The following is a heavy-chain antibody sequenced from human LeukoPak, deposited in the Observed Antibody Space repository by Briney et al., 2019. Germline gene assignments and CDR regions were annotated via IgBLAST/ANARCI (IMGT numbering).Heavy chain of an antibody. CDR3: AREGPSFWSGPDYGMDV. J-gene: IGHJ6*02. V-gene: IGHV4-61*01. CDR2: IYYSGST. Sequence: SETLSLTCTVSGGSVSSGSYYWSWIRQPPGKGLEWIGYIYYSGSTNYNPSLKSRVTISVDTSKNQFSLKLSSVTAADMAVYYCAREGPSFWSGPDYGMDVWGQGTTVTVSS. D-gene: IGHD3-3*01. CDR1: GGSVSSGSYY.